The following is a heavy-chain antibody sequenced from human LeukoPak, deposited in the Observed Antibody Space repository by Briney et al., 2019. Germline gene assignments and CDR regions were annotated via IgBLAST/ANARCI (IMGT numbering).Heavy chain of an antibody. Sequence: SETLSLTCTVSGGSLRGYYWNWVRQPPGKGLEWIAYIYYSGSTNYDPSLKSRVTISLDTSKNQFSLKLSSVTAADTAVYYCAVGATHYYMDVWGKGTTVTVSS. D-gene: IGHD3-16*01. CDR3: AVGATHYYMDV. J-gene: IGHJ6*03. CDR2: IYYSGST. V-gene: IGHV4-59*08. CDR1: GGSLRGYY.